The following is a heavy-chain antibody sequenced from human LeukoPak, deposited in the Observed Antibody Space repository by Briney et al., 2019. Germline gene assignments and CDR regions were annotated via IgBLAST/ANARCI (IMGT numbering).Heavy chain of an antibody. J-gene: IGHJ3*02. Sequence: TGGSLRLSCAASGFTFSSYGMHWVRQAPGKGLEWVAVIWYDGSNKYYADSVKGRFTISRDNSKNTLYLQINSLRAEDTAVYYCARDGYDILTGYGFDIWGQGTMVTVSS. CDR3: ARDGYDILTGYGFDI. CDR2: IWYDGSNK. D-gene: IGHD3-9*01. V-gene: IGHV3-33*01. CDR1: GFTFSSYG.